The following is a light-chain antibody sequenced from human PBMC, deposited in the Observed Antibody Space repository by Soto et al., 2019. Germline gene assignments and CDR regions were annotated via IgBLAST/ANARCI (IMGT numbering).Light chain of an antibody. CDR2: AAS. Sequence: EIVLTQSPRTLSLSPGERASLSCRTSQTISSSYFAWYQQKPGQSPRLLVYAASIRAPGIPDRFSGSGSGADFTLTISRLEPADFAVYYCQHYDGSLTFGGGTRVEIK. V-gene: IGKV3-20*01. CDR3: QHYDGSLT. CDR1: QTISSSY. J-gene: IGKJ4*01.